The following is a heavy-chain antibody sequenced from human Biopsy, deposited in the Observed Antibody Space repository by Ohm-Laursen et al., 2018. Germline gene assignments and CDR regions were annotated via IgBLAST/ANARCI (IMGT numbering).Heavy chain of an antibody. CDR2: IPYTGGI. V-gene: IGHV4-59*01. Sequence: SETLSLTCTVPGGSISGYHWSWIRKSPGKGLEWLAYIPYTGGITPNPSLNGRATMSLDTSKNQFSLRLIYVTAADTAVYYCARMPHFDYWGQGILVTVSS. CDR1: GGSISGYH. J-gene: IGHJ4*02. D-gene: IGHD2-2*01. CDR3: ARMPHFDY.